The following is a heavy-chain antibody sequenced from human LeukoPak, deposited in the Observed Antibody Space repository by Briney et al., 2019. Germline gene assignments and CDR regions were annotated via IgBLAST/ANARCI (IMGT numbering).Heavy chain of an antibody. CDR2: IYYSGST. J-gene: IGHJ4*02. V-gene: IGHV4-59*11. CDR1: GGSISSHY. D-gene: IGHD3-22*01. CDR3: ARETYDGSGGFDY. Sequence: SETLSLTCTVSGGSISSHYWSWIRQPPGKGLEWIGYIYYSGSTNYNPSLKSRVTISVDTSKNQFSLKLSSVTAADTAVYYCARETYDGSGGFDYWGQGTLVTVSS.